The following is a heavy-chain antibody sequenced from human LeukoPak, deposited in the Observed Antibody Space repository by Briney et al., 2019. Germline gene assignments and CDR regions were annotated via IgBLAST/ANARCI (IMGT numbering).Heavy chain of an antibody. Sequence: GGSLRLSCTASGLTFSTYALSWVRQTPGKGLEWLSVISATGSTTYYADSVRGRFTISRDNSKNTLYLQMNSLRAEDTAVYYCARASIAAAGFDYWGQGTLVTVSS. D-gene: IGHD6-13*01. CDR3: ARASIAAAGFDY. CDR1: GLTFSTYA. J-gene: IGHJ4*02. CDR2: ISATGSTT. V-gene: IGHV3-23*01.